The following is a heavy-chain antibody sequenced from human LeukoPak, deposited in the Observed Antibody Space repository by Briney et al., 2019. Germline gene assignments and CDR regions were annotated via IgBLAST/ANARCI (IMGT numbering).Heavy chain of an antibody. V-gene: IGHV4-39*07. CDR1: GGSISSSSYY. CDR2: IYYSGST. CDR3: ARGNADAFDI. J-gene: IGHJ3*02. Sequence: SETLSLTCTVSGGSISSSSYYWGWIRQPPGKGLEWIGSIYYSGSTYYNPSLKSRVTISVHPSKNQFSLKLSSVTAADTAVYYCARGNADAFDIWGQGTMVTVSS.